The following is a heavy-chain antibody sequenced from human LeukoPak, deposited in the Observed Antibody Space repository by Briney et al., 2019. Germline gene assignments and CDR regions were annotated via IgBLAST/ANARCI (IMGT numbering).Heavy chain of an antibody. CDR2: IYYSRST. V-gene: IGHV4-30-4*01. D-gene: IGHD5-24*01. CDR1: GASISSGGYY. J-gene: IGHJ4*02. Sequence: SQTLSLTCTVSGASISSGGYYWDWIRQPPGKGLEWIGYIYYSRSTSYSPSLKSRLTISVDTSKNQFSLKLSSVTAADTAVYYCARDGYNSGYFDYWGQGTLVTVSS. CDR3: ARDGYNSGYFDY.